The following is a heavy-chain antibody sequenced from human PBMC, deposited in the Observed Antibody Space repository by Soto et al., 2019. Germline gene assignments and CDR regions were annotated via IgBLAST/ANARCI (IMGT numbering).Heavy chain of an antibody. D-gene: IGHD6-25*01. J-gene: IGHJ3*02. CDR1: GFTFSSYA. CDR2: ISGSGGST. Sequence: PGGSLRLSCAASGFTFSSYAMSWVRQAPGKGLEWVSAISGSGGSTYYADSVKGRFTISRDNSKNTLYLQMNSLRAEDTAVYYCARRLIGSSRAFDIWGQGTMVTVSS. CDR3: ARRLIGSSRAFDI. V-gene: IGHV3-23*01.